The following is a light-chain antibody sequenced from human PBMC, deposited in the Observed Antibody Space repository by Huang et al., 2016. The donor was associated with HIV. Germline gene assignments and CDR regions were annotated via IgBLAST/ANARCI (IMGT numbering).Light chain of an antibody. Sequence: EIVLTQSPATLSLSPGESATLSCRASQSVSSYLAWYQQKPGQAPRLLIYDASNRATGSPARFSGSGSGTDFTLTISSLEPEDFAVYYCQQRSNWPPWTFGQGTKVEIK. CDR3: QQRSNWPPWT. J-gene: IGKJ1*01. CDR1: QSVSSY. V-gene: IGKV3-11*01. CDR2: DAS.